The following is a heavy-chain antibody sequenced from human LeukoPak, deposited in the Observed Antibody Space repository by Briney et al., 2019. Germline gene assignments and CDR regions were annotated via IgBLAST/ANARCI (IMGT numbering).Heavy chain of an antibody. V-gene: IGHV1-69*13. CDR1: GGTFSSYA. CDR3: AAQTPITRRSEFMDV. CDR2: IIPIFGTA. Sequence: SVEVSCKASGGTFSSYAISWVRQAPGQGLEWMGGIIPIFGTANYAQKFQGRVTITADESTSTAYMELSSLRSEDTAVYYCAAQTPITRRSEFMDVWGQGTTVTVSS. J-gene: IGHJ6*02. D-gene: IGHD3-10*01.